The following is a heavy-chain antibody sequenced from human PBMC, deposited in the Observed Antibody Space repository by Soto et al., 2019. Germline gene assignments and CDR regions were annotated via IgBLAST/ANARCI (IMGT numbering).Heavy chain of an antibody. CDR2: ISGSGGST. CDR1: GFTFSSYA. D-gene: IGHD3-22*01. V-gene: IGHV3-23*01. CDR3: AKDCPVDYYDSSGYSTFDY. J-gene: IGHJ4*02. Sequence: GGSLRLSCAASGFTFSSYAMSWVRQAPGKGLEWVSAISGSGGSTYYADSVKGRFTISRDNSKNTLYLQMNSLRAEDTAVYYCAKDCPVDYYDSSGYSTFDYWGQGTLVTVSS.